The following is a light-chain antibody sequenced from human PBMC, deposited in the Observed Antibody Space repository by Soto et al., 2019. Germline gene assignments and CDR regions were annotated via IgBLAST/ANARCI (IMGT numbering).Light chain of an antibody. J-gene: IGKJ2*01. CDR1: QSVSSSY. CDR3: QQYGSSPYT. Sequence: EIVLTQSPGTLSLSPGERATLSCRASQSVSSSYLAWYQQKPGQAPRLLLYGASSRATDIPDRFSGSGSGTDFTLTISRLEPEDLAVYYCQQYGSSPYTFGQGTKLEIK. CDR2: GAS. V-gene: IGKV3-20*01.